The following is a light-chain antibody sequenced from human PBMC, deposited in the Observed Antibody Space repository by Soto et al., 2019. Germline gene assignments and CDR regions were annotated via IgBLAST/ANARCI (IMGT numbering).Light chain of an antibody. Sequence: DIHITQSPSSLSASVGDRVTITCRASQSISSYLNWYQQKPGKAPKLLIYAASSLQSGVPSRLGGSGSGTDFTLTISSLHPEDCATYYCQASYSSTRTFEEGTKVDIK. CDR2: AAS. CDR3: QASYSSTRT. J-gene: IGKJ1*01. CDR1: QSISSY. V-gene: IGKV1-39*01.